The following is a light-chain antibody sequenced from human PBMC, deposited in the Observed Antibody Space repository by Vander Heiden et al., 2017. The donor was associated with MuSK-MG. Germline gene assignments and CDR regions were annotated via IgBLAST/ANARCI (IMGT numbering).Light chain of an antibody. CDR1: NIGRKS. CDR2: DDS. J-gene: IGLJ2*01. V-gene: IGLV3-21*02. Sequence: SYVLTQPPSVSVAPGQTATIPCGGNNIGRKSVNWYQRKPGQAPVLVVYDDSDRPSGIPERFSGSNSGNTATLTISTVEAGDEADYYCQVWDTVSDHLVVFGGGTKLTVL. CDR3: QVWDTVSDHLVV.